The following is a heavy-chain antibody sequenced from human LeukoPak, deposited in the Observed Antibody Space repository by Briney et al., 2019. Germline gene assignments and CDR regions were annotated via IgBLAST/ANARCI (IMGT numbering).Heavy chain of an antibody. CDR1: GFKFDEYA. V-gene: IGHV3-9*01. J-gene: IGHJ3*01. CDR2: ISWDSAII. Sequence: QTGGSLRLSCAASGFKFDEYAMHWVRLPPGKGLEWVSGISWDSAIIGYEDSVKGRFTTSRDNAKNSLYLQMNSLTAEDTALYYCAKVRSPADRAAAFDFWGQGTMVTVSS. D-gene: IGHD1-14*01. CDR3: AKVRSPADRAAAFDF.